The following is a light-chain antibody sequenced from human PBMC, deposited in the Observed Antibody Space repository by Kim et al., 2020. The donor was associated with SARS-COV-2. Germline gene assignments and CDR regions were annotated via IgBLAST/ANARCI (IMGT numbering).Light chain of an antibody. V-gene: IGKV3-11*01. CDR3: QQRSNWLT. CDR1: QSVSSY. CDR2: DAS. Sequence: LAPGEIATLSCSASQSVSSYLAWYQQKPGQAPRLLVYDASNRATGIPARFSGSRSGTDFTLTISSLEPEDFAVYYCQQRSNWLTFGGGTKVDIK. J-gene: IGKJ4*01.